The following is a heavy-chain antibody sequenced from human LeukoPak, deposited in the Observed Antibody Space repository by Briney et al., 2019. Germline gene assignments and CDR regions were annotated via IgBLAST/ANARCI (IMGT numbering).Heavy chain of an antibody. V-gene: IGHV1-2*02. J-gene: IGHJ4*02. CDR3: ARLGPGAIDFDY. Sequence: ASVKVSCKASGYTFTGYYIHWVRQAPGQGLEWMGGISPNNGGTDYAQKFQGRVTMTRDTSISTVYMELSRLRPDDTAVFYCARLGPGAIDFDYWAREPWSPSPQ. CDR2: ISPNNGGT. CDR1: GYTFTGYY. D-gene: IGHD2-2*02.